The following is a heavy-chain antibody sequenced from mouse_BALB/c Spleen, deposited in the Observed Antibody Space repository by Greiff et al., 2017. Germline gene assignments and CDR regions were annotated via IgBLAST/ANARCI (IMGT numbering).Heavy chain of an antibody. J-gene: IGHJ3*01. V-gene: IGHV1-7*01. CDR2: INPSTGYT. CDR3: ARCYYGSSYAWFAY. D-gene: IGHD1-1*01. Sequence: VQLQQSGAELAKPGASVKMSCKASGYTFTSYWMHWVNQRPGQGLEWIGYINPSTGYTEYNQKFKDKATLTADKSSSTAYMQLSSLTSEDSAVYYCARCYYGSSYAWFAYWGQGTLVTVSA. CDR1: GYTFTSYW.